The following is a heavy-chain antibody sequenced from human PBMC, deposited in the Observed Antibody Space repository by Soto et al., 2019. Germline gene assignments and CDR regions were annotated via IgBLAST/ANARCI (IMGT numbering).Heavy chain of an antibody. J-gene: IGHJ6*01. CDR2: ISFDGSTE. D-gene: IGHD3-10*01. CDR1: GFTFISYA. V-gene: IGHV3-30-3*01. Sequence: QVQLVESGGGVDQPGRSLRLSCAASGFTFISYAMHWVRQAPGKGLEWVAVISFDGSTEYYADSVKGRFTISRDNSKNTVYLQMNSLRSEDTAVYYCARSRHGSGSYTHFYYGLDVW. CDR3: ARSRHGSGSYTHFYYGLDV.